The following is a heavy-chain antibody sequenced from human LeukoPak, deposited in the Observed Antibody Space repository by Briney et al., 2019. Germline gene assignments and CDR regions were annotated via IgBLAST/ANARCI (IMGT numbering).Heavy chain of an antibody. CDR3: AKVDGTGGNSFARFDY. D-gene: IGHD4-23*01. V-gene: IGHV3-23*01. Sequence: PGGSLRLACAASGFTVDDYYMTWVRQAPGKGLEWVSAISGSGGSTYYADSVKGRFTISRDNSKNTLYLQMNSLRAEDTAVYYCAKVDGTGGNSFARFDYWGQGTLVTVSS. J-gene: IGHJ4*02. CDR1: GFTVDDYY. CDR2: ISGSGGST.